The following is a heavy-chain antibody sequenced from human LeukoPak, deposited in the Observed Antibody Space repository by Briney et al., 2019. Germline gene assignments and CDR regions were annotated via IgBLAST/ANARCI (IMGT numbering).Heavy chain of an antibody. CDR3: AELGITMIGGV. V-gene: IGHV3-48*01. J-gene: IGHJ6*04. D-gene: IGHD3-10*02. CDR1: GFTFSSYS. CDR2: IGSSSSTI. Sequence: GGSLRLSCAASGFTFSSYSMNWVRQAPGKGLEWVSYIGSSSSTIYYGDSVKGRFTISRDNAKNSLYLQMDSLRAEDTAVYYCAELGITMIGGVWGKGTTVTISS.